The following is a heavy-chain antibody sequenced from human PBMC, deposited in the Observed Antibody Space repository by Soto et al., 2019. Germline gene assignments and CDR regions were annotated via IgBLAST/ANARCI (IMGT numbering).Heavy chain of an antibody. CDR3: ARLRRDIVVVPAAIWFDP. CDR1: GGSISSSSYY. CDR2: IYYSGST. Sequence: SETLSLTCTVSGGSISSSSYYWGWIRQPPGKGLEWIGSIYYSGSTYYNPSLKSRVTISVDTSKNQFSLKLSSVTAADTAVYYCARLRRDIVVVPAAIWFDPWGQGTLVTVSS. D-gene: IGHD2-2*01. J-gene: IGHJ5*02. V-gene: IGHV4-39*01.